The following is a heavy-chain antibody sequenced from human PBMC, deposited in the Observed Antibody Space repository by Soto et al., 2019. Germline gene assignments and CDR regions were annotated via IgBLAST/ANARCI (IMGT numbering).Heavy chain of an antibody. V-gene: IGHV1-3*01. J-gene: IGHJ6*02. CDR1: GYTFTSYA. Sequence: ASVKVSCKASGYTFTSYAMHWVRQAPGQRLEWMGWTNAGNGNTKYAQKFQGRVTMTTDTSTSTAYLELRSLRSDDTAVYYCARDWNYDILTGFPPNNGMDVWGQGTTVTVSS. CDR3: ARDWNYDILTGFPPNNGMDV. D-gene: IGHD3-9*01. CDR2: TNAGNGNT.